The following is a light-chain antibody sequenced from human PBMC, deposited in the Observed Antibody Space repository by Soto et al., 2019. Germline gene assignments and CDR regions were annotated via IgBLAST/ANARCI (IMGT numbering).Light chain of an antibody. J-gene: IGKJ1*01. V-gene: IGKV3-20*01. CDR2: GAS. Sequence: EIVMTQSPATLSVSPGVGATLSCWASQPVSDELAWYQQKPGQAPRLLIYGASSRATGIPDRFSGSGSGTDFTLTISRLEPEDFAVYYCQQYGSSPPWTFGQGTKVDIK. CDR1: QPVSDE. CDR3: QQYGSSPPWT.